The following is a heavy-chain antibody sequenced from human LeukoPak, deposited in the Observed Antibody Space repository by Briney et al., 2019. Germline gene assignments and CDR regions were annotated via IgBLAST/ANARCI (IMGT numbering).Heavy chain of an antibody. CDR2: MNPNSGNT. CDR1: GYTFTGYG. J-gene: IGHJ3*02. D-gene: IGHD3-3*01. Sequence: ASVKVSCKASGYTFTGYGISWVRQATGQGLEWMGWMNPNSGNTGYAQKFQGRVTMTRNTSISTAYMELSSLRSEDTAVYYCARGRITIFEATDAFDIWGQGTMVTVSS. V-gene: IGHV1-8*02. CDR3: ARGRITIFEATDAFDI.